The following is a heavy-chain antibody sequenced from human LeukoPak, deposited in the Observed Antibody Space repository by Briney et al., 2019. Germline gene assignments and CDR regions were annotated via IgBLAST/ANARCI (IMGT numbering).Heavy chain of an antibody. CDR3: ARASPNWFDP. V-gene: IGHV4-38-2*01. J-gene: IGHJ5*02. D-gene: IGHD2-2*01. CDR1: GYSISSGYY. CDR2: INHSGGA. Sequence: SETLPLTCAVSGYSISSGYYWGWIRQPPGKGLEWIGSINHSGGAYYNPSLKSRVTMSLDTSKNQFSLKLTSVTAADTAVFYCARASPNWFDPWGQGTLVTVSS.